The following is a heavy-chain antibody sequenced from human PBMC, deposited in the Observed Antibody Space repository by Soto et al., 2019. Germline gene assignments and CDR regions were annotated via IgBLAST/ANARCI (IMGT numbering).Heavy chain of an antibody. CDR2: ISGSDDST. CDR1: GFTFSSYA. Sequence: GGSLRLFCAASGFTFSSYAMSWVRQAPGKGLEWVSVISGSDDSTYYADSVKGRFTISRDNAKNSLYLQMNSLRAEDTAVYYCARSAESPRRWGGEHWFDPWGQGTLVTVSS. D-gene: IGHD3-16*01. V-gene: IGHV3-23*01. CDR3: ARSAESPRRWGGEHWFDP. J-gene: IGHJ5*02.